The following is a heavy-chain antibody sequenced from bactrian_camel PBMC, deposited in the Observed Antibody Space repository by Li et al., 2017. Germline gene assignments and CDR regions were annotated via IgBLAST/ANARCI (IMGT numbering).Heavy chain of an antibody. CDR1: GNVVTTNC. CDR3: AAGDVEVDSDYVDETSFGY. Sequence: HVQLVESGGGSVQAGGSLRLSCELSGNVVTTNCMGWFRQAPGKKRERVAYIDYDGTKVYDGPVKGRFTISRDKPKNILYLQMDNLKPDDTGMYYCAAGDVEVDSDYVDETSFGYWGQGTQVTVS. CDR2: IDYDGTK. J-gene: IGHJ6*01. D-gene: IGHD4*01. V-gene: IGHV3S53*01.